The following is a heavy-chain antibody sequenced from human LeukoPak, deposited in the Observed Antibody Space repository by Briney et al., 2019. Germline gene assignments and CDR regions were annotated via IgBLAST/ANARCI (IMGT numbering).Heavy chain of an antibody. CDR2: INCNRGDT. Sequence: ASVKVSCKASEYTFTGYFIHWVRQAPGQGLEWMGWINCNRGDTKYAEKFQGRVTMSRDTSTSTVYMDLSGLTSDDTALYFCARDSLAESTWALDSWGQGTLVTVSS. CDR1: EYTFTGYF. D-gene: IGHD3-16*01. V-gene: IGHV1-2*02. CDR3: ARDSLAESTWALDS. J-gene: IGHJ4*02.